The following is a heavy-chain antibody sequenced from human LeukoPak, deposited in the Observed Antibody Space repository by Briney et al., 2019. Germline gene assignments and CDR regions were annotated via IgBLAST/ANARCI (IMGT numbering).Heavy chain of an antibody. J-gene: IGHJ4*02. CDR3: VKGGSGSYYDRFDY. CDR2: INSDGRNT. D-gene: IGHD1-26*01. CDR1: GFTFRGYW. Sequence: GGSLRLSCAASGFTFRGYWMHWVRQAPGKGLVWVSRINSDGRNTNYADSVKGQFTISRDNAKNTLYLQMNNLRVEDTAIYYCVKGGSGSYYDRFDYWGQGTLVTVSS. V-gene: IGHV3-74*01.